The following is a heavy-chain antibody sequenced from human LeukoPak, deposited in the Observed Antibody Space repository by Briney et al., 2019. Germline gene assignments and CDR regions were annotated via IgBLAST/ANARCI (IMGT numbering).Heavy chain of an antibody. CDR1: GFTLSIYR. CDR3: ARTGIAARPTVWFDP. J-gene: IGHJ5*02. D-gene: IGHD6-6*01. Sequence: PGGSLRLASAASGFTLSIYRMHWVRQAPGNGLVWISPINTEGSSTDYADSVKGRVTISRANTKNTVYLQTNSMRAEDTAVYYCARTGIAARPTVWFDPWGQATLVTVSS. CDR2: INTEGSST. V-gene: IGHV3-74*01.